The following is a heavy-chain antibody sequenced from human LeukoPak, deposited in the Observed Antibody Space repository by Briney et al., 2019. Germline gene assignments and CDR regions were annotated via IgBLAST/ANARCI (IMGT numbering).Heavy chain of an antibody. CDR3: AILRDY. CDR2: IKQDGSEK. CDR1: GFIFSTYW. J-gene: IGHJ4*02. D-gene: IGHD3-10*01. V-gene: IGHV3-7*05. Sequence: PGGSLRLSCAASGFIFSTYWVNWVRQAPGKGLEWVAKIKQDGSEKYYVDSVKGRFTISRDNANNSIYLQMNSLRADDTAVYYCAILRDYWGQGILVTVSS.